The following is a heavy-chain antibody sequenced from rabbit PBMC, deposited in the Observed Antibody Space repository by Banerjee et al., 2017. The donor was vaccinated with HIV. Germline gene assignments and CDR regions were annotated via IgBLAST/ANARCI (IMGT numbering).Heavy chain of an antibody. J-gene: IGHJ4*01. Sequence: QSLEESGGDLVKPGASLTLTCTASGFTLNSYWMCWVRQAPGKGLEWIACIYAGSGDSTYYASWAKGRFTISKTSSTTVTLQMTSLTAADTATYFCARDTYATATYVFYFNLWGPGTLVTVS. CDR2: IYAGSGDST. D-gene: IGHD6-1*01. CDR3: ARDTYATATYVFYFNL. V-gene: IGHV1S40*01. CDR1: GFTLNSYW.